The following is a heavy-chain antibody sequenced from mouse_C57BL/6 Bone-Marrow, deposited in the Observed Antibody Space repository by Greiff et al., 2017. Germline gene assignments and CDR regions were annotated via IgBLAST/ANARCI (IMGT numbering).Heavy chain of an antibody. Sequence: EVQLVESGGGLVKPGGSLKISCAASGFTFSSYAMSWVRQTPEKRLEWVAIICDGGSYTYSPDNVKGRFTITRDNANNNLYLQMRHLKSEDTAMYYCARLAFDYWGQGTTLTVSS. CDR2: ICDGGSYT. V-gene: IGHV5-4*01. CDR1: GFTFSSYA. J-gene: IGHJ2*01. CDR3: ARLAFDY.